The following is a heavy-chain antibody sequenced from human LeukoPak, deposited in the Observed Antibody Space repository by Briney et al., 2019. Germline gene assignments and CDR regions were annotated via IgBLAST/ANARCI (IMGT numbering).Heavy chain of an antibody. J-gene: IGHJ4*02. CDR1: GFTFSIYA. CDR2: LSDNGGET. Sequence: PGGSLRLSCAASGFTFSIYAMSWVRQTPGKGLEWVSGLSDNGGETYYADSVKGRFTISRHNSNNTLYLQMNSLRDEDTAVYYCARETKYGGYSYGFLDYWGQGTPVTVSS. V-gene: IGHV3-23*01. D-gene: IGHD5-18*01. CDR3: ARETKYGGYSYGFLDY.